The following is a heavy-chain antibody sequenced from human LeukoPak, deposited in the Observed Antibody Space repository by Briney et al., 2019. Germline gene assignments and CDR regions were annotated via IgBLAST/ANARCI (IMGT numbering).Heavy chain of an antibody. D-gene: IGHD3-9*01. Sequence: GGSLRLSCAASGFTVSSNYMSWVRQAPGKGLEWVSVIYSGGSTYYADTVKGRFNISRDNYKNTLYLQMNSLRAEDTAVYYCEREETYYDILTGPHYYGMDVWGKGTTVTVSS. CDR2: IYSGGST. CDR1: GFTVSSNY. V-gene: IGHV3-66*01. CDR3: EREETYYDILTGPHYYGMDV. J-gene: IGHJ6*04.